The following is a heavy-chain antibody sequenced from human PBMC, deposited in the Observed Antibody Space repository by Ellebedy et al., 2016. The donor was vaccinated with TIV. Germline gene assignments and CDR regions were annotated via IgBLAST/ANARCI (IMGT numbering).Heavy chain of an antibody. CDR2: TRNKASSYTT. CDR1: GFSFSDQY. Sequence: PGGSLRLSCATSGFSFSDQYMAWVRQAPGKGLEWVGRTRNKASSYTTDYAASVKGRFTISRDDSKNSLYLQMNSLKTEDTAVYYCARASHYAMDVWGQGTTVTVSS. J-gene: IGHJ6*02. V-gene: IGHV3-72*01. CDR3: ARASHYAMDV.